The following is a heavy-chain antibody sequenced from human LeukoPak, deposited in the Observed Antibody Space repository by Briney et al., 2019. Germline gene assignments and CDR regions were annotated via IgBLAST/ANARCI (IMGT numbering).Heavy chain of an antibody. J-gene: IGHJ4*02. Sequence: SETLSLTCAVCGGSFSGYYWSWIRQPPGKGLEWIGEINHSGSTNYNPSLKSRVTISVDTSKNQFSLKLSSVTAADTAVYYCARGLGYGSGSFWGQGTLVTVSS. CDR1: GGSFSGYY. V-gene: IGHV4-34*01. CDR3: ARGLGYGSGSF. D-gene: IGHD3-10*01. CDR2: INHSGST.